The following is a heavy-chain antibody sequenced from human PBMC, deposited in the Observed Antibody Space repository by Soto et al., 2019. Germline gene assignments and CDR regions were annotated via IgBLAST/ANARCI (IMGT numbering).Heavy chain of an antibody. CDR2: IIPIFGTA. V-gene: IGHV1-69*13. CDR3: ARDLGGSYRFLDY. J-gene: IGHJ4*02. D-gene: IGHD1-26*01. CDR1: GGTFSSYA. Sequence: GASVKVSCKASGGTFSSYAISWVRQAPGQGLEWMGGIIPIFGTANYAQKFQGRVTITADESTSTAYMELSSLRSEDTAVYYCARDLGGSYRFLDYWGQGTLVTVSS.